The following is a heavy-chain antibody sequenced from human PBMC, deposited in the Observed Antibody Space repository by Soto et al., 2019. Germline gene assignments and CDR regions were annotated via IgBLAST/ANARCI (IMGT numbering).Heavy chain of an antibody. CDR3: ARERSRLGYCSSTSCYSSPDI. CDR1: GGSFSGYY. V-gene: IGHV4-34*01. J-gene: IGHJ3*02. CDR2: INHSGST. D-gene: IGHD2-2*01. Sequence: QVQLQQWGAGLLKPSETLSLTCAVYGGSFSGYYWSWLRQPPGKGLEWIGEINHSGSTNYNPSLKSRVTISVDTSKNQFSLKLSSVTAADTAVYYCARERSRLGYCSSTSCYSSPDIWGQGTMVTVSP.